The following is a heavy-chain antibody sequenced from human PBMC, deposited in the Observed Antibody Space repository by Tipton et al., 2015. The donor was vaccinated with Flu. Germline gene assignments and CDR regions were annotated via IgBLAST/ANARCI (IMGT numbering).Heavy chain of an antibody. V-gene: IGHV3-49*04. CDR2: IRSKAYGGTT. Sequence: VQLVQSGGGLVQPGRSLRLSCTASGFTFGDYAMSWVRQAPGKGLEWVGFIRSKAYGGTTEYAASVKGRFTISRDDSKSIAYLQMNSLKTEDTAVYYCTRDLGRNDVDYWGQGTLVTVSS. D-gene: IGHD1-1*01. CDR3: TRDLGRNDVDY. CDR1: GFTFGDYA. J-gene: IGHJ4*02.